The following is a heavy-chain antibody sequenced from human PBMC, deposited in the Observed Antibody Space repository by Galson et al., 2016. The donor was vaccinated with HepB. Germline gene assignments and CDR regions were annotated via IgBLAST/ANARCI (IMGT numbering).Heavy chain of an antibody. J-gene: IGHJ3*01. CDR2: IRQDGNEK. Sequence: SLRLSCAASGFSFTNHWMTWVRQAPGKGLEWVANIRQDGNEKYHAEFVKGRFTNSRDNAKNSLYLQMSGLRPEDTAVYYCARDSGYCSGGSCYGDAFDVWGQGAMVTVSS. D-gene: IGHD2-15*01. CDR1: GFSFTNHW. CDR3: ARDSGYCSGGSCYGDAFDV. V-gene: IGHV3-7*01.